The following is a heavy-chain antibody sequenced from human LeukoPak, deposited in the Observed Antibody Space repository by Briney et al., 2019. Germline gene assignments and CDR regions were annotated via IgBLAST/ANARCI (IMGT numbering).Heavy chain of an antibody. CDR1: GGSISSGSYY. CDR2: IYTSGST. D-gene: IGHD1-1*01. Sequence: PSETLSLTCTVSGGSISSGSYYWSWIRQPAGKGLEWIGRIYTSGSTNYNPSLKSRVTISVDTSKNQFSLKLSSVTAADTAVYYCARGRGTGTGGNWFDPWGQGTLVTVSS. CDR3: ARGRGTGTGGNWFDP. V-gene: IGHV4-61*02. J-gene: IGHJ5*02.